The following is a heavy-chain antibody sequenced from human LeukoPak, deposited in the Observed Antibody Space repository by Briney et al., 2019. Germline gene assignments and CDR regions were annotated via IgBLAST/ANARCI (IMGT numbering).Heavy chain of an antibody. CDR3: ARADDFTFGGVIAPLCDY. Sequence: GGSLRLSCAASGFIFSDYYMSWIRQAPGKGLEWVSFISSNGSTKYYADSVKGRFTISRDDAKNSLYLQMNSLRAEDTAVYYCARADDFTFGGVIAPLCDYWGQGTLVTVSS. CDR1: GFIFSDYY. D-gene: IGHD3-16*02. CDR2: ISSNGSTK. V-gene: IGHV3-11*04. J-gene: IGHJ4*02.